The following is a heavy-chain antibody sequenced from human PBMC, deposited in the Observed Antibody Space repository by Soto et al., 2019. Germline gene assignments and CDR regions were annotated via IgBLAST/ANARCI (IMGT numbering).Heavy chain of an antibody. Sequence: GASVKVSCKASGYTFTSYGISWVRQAPGQGLEWMGIINPSGGTTSYAQRFQGRVTMTRDTSTSTVYMELSSLRSEDTAVYYCARGLTTVTSDYFDYWGQGTQVTVSS. CDR1: GYTFTSYG. CDR3: ARGLTTVTSDYFDY. D-gene: IGHD4-4*01. CDR2: INPSGGTT. J-gene: IGHJ4*02. V-gene: IGHV1-46*01.